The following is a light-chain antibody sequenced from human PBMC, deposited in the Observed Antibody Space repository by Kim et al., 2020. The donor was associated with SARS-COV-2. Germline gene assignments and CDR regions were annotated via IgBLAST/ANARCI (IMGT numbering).Light chain of an antibody. CDR2: SAS. CDR3: YQYGSTSET. Sequence: ENVLTQSPGTLSLSPGERATLSCRASQSVSSNFLAWYQQKGGQAPRLLIYSASSRASGIPDRFSGSGSGTDFTLTISRLEPEDFAVYYCYQYGSTSETFGEGTKVDIK. J-gene: IGKJ4*01. CDR1: QSVSSNF. V-gene: IGKV3-20*01.